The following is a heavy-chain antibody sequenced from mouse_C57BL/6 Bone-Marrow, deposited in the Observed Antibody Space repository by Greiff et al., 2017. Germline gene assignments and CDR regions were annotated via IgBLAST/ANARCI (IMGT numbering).Heavy chain of an antibody. CDR3: ARPLYYGSSYFDV. J-gene: IGHJ1*03. V-gene: IGHV1-76*01. D-gene: IGHD1-1*01. Sequence: QVQLKQSGAELVRPGASVKLSCKASGYTFTDYYINWVKQRPGQGLEWIARIYPGSGNTYYNEKFKGKATLTAEKSSSTAYMQLSSLTSEDSAVYFCARPLYYGSSYFDVWGTGTTVTVSS. CDR2: IYPGSGNT. CDR1: GYTFTDYY.